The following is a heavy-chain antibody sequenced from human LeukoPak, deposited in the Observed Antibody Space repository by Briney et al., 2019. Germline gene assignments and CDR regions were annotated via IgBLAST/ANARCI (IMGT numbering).Heavy chain of an antibody. V-gene: IGHV3-30*04. CDR3: ARGPRGTIFGVVTLYYFDY. J-gene: IGHJ4*02. D-gene: IGHD3-3*01. Sequence: GGSLRLSCAASGFTFSGYAMHWVRQAPGKGLEWVAVISYDGSNKYYADSVKGRFTISRDNSKNTLYLQMNSLRAEDTAVYYCARGPRGTIFGVVTLYYFDYWGQGTLVTVSS. CDR1: GFTFSGYA. CDR2: ISYDGSNK.